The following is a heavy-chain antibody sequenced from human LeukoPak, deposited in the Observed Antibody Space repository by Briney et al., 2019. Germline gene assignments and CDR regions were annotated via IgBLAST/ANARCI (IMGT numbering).Heavy chain of an antibody. D-gene: IGHD2-8*01. J-gene: IGHJ4*02. Sequence: PGGSLRLSCAASGFTFSTYGMSWVRQAPGKGLEWVAIIGGSGETTIYGDSVKGRLTISRDNSKNTVYLQMNSLRAEDTAVYYCARDRRNDYFDYWGQGTLVTVSS. CDR2: IGGSGETT. CDR3: ARDRRNDYFDY. CDR1: GFTFSTYG. V-gene: IGHV3-23*01.